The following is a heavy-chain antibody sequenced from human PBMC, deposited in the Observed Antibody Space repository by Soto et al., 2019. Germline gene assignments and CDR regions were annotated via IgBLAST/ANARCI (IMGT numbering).Heavy chain of an antibody. J-gene: IGHJ4*02. Sequence: GASVKVSCKGSGYTFIANYIQWVRQAPGQGLEWMGWINPNSGGTTYAQKFQGRVTLTRDTSITTAYMELSGLTSDDTAVYFCAREGSGWTYFDYWGQGSLVTVSP. CDR1: GYTFIANY. D-gene: IGHD6-19*01. V-gene: IGHV1-2*02. CDR3: AREGSGWTYFDY. CDR2: INPNSGGT.